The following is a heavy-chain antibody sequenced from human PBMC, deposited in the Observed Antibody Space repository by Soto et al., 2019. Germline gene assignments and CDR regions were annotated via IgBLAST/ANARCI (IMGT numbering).Heavy chain of an antibody. J-gene: IGHJ6*02. D-gene: IGHD1-26*01. CDR2: IWHDGNNK. V-gene: IGHV3-33*01. CDR3: ASDLVGASDSYGLDV. Sequence: VGSLRLSCAASGFTFSNYGMHWVRQAPGKGLEWVAIIWHDGNNKYYADSVRGRFIISRDNSKNRLYLQMNSLRAEDTAVYYCASDLVGASDSYGLDVWGQGTPVTVSS. CDR1: GFTFSNYG.